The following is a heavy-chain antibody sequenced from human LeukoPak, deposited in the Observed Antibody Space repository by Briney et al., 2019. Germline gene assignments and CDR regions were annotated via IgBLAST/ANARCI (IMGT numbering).Heavy chain of an antibody. CDR3: AKAGNRGDSRNYFDY. D-gene: IGHD1-14*01. Sequence: GGSLRLSCAASGFTFDDYTMHWVRHAPGKGLEWVSLISWDGGSTYYADSVKGRFTISRDNSKNSLYLQMNSLRTEDTVLYYCAKAGNRGDSRNYFDYWGQGTLVTVSS. V-gene: IGHV3-43*01. J-gene: IGHJ4*02. CDR2: ISWDGGST. CDR1: GFTFDDYT.